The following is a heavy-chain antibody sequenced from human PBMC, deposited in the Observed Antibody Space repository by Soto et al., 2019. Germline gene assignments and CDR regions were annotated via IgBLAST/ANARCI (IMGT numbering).Heavy chain of an antibody. CDR2: IIPVSGTA. CDR1: GGTFSRYV. J-gene: IGHJ3*02. CDR3: ASTGEAPEGDESGRGDAFDI. D-gene: IGHD1-26*01. Sequence: SVKVSCKASGGTFSRYVFIWVRQVPGQGLEWMGGIIPVSGTAYYAVKFQGRVTITVDRVTSTGYMELTSLRSEDTAVYFCASTGEAPEGDESGRGDAFDIWGQGTKVTVSS. V-gene: IGHV1-69*06.